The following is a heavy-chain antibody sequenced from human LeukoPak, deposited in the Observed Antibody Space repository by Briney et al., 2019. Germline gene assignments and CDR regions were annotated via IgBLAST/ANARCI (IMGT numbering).Heavy chain of an antibody. V-gene: IGHV4-59*01. CDR3: ARESVAGTR. CDR1: GGSFSGYY. Sequence: PSETLSLTCAVYGGSFSGYYWSWIRQPPGKGLEWIGYIYYSGSTNYNPSLKSRVTISVDTSKNQFSLKLSSVTAADTAVYYCARESVAGTRWGQGTLVTVSS. D-gene: IGHD6-19*01. J-gene: IGHJ4*02. CDR2: IYYSGST.